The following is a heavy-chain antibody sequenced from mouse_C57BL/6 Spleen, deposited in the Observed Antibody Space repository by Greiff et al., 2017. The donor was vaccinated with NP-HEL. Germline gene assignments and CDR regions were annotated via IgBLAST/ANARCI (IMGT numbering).Heavy chain of an antibody. J-gene: IGHJ1*03. Sequence: ESGPGLVKPSQSLSLTCSVTGYSITSGYYWNWIRQFPGNKLEWMGYISYDGSNNYNPSLKNRISITRDTSKNQFFLKLNSVTTEDTATYDCARGGIYYYGSSALSFEVWGTGTTVTVSS. V-gene: IGHV3-6*01. CDR3: ARGGIYYYGSSALSFEV. CDR1: GYSITSGYY. CDR2: ISYDGSN. D-gene: IGHD1-1*01.